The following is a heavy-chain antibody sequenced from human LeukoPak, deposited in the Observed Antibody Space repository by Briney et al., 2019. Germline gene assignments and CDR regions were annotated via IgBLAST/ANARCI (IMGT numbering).Heavy chain of an antibody. D-gene: IGHD6-13*01. V-gene: IGHV4-4*07. CDR3: ARRDIAAAGPSDY. Sequence: SETLSLTCTVSGGSINSYYWNWIRQPAGKGLEWIGRVYTSGSTDYNPSLNSRVTMSVDTSKNQFSLKLSSVTAADTAVYYCARRDIAAAGPSDYWGQGTLVTVSS. J-gene: IGHJ4*02. CDR2: VYTSGST. CDR1: GGSINSYY.